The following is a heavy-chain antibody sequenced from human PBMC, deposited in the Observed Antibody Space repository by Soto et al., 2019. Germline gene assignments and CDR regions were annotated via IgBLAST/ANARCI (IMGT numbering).Heavy chain of an antibody. CDR3: AATTRITIFGVVIIGDNWFDP. D-gene: IGHD3-3*01. V-gene: IGHV1-69*13. CDR2: IIPIFGTA. Sequence: SVKVSCKASGGTFSSYAISWVRQAPGQGIEWMGGIIPIFGTANYAQKFQGRVTITADESTSTAYMELSSLRSEDTAVYYCAATTRITIFGVVIIGDNWFDPWGQGTLVTVSS. J-gene: IGHJ5*02. CDR1: GGTFSSYA.